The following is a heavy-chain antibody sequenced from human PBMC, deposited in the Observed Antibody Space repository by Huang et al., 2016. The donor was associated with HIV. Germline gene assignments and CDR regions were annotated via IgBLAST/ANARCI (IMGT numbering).Heavy chain of an antibody. Sequence: EVQLVESGGGLVQPGGSPRLSCAASGFSISSYWMHWVGQAPGKGLVWVSRINSEGSSTSYADSVKGRFTTSRDNAKNTLYLQMNSLRAEDTAVYYCARDPRIQSWLNFFDYWGQGTLVSVSS. J-gene: IGHJ4*02. D-gene: IGHD3-22*01. CDR1: GFSISSYW. V-gene: IGHV3-74*01. CDR2: INSEGSST. CDR3: ARDPRIQSWLNFFDY.